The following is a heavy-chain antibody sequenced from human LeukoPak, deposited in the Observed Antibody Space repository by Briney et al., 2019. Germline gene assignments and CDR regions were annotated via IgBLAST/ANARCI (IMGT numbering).Heavy chain of an antibody. J-gene: IGHJ4*02. V-gene: IGHV4-39*01. D-gene: IGHD6-13*01. CDR3: AVRPGIAAAGRPYYFDY. CDR1: GGSTSSSSYY. CDR2: IYYSGST. Sequence: PSETLSLTCTVSGGSTSSSSYYWGWVRQPPGKGLERIGSIYYSGSTYYNPSLKSRVTISVDTSKNQFSLKLSSVTVADTAVYYCAVRPGIAAAGRPYYFDYWGQGTLVAVSS.